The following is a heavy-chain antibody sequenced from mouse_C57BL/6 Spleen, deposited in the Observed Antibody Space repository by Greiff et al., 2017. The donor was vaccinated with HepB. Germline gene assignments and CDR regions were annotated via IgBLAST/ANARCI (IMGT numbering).Heavy chain of an antibody. D-gene: IGHD2-2*01. Sequence: EVQRVESGPGLVKPSQSLSLTCSVTGYSITSGYYWNWIRQFPGNKLEWMGYISYDGSNNYNPSLKNRISITRDTSKNQFFLKLNSVTTEDTATYYCARGYDGVDYWGQGTTLTVSS. J-gene: IGHJ2*01. CDR1: GYSITSGYY. V-gene: IGHV3-6*01. CDR2: ISYDGSN. CDR3: ARGYDGVDY.